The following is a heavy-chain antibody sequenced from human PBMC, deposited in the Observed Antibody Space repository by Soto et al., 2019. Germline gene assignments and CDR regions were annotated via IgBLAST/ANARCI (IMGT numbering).Heavy chain of an antibody. Sequence: ASVKVSCKASGYTFTSYDINWVRQATGQGLEWMGWMNPNSGNTGYAQKFQGRVTMTRNTSISTAYMELSSLRSEDTAVYYCARGRQTYYDFWSGYYNGFDYWGQGTLVTVSS. V-gene: IGHV1-8*01. D-gene: IGHD3-3*01. CDR1: GYTFTSYD. CDR3: ARGRQTYYDFWSGYYNGFDY. CDR2: MNPNSGNT. J-gene: IGHJ4*02.